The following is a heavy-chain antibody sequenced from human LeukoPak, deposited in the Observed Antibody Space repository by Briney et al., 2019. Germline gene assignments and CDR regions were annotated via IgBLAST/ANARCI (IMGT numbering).Heavy chain of an antibody. V-gene: IGHV4-39*07. CDR3: ASLYYGSGSFDY. CDR1: GGSISSSSSY. CDR2: IYYSGST. Sequence: SETLPLTCTVSGGSISSSSSYWGWIRQPPGKGLEWIGIIYYSGSTYYNPSLKSRVTISVDTSKNQFSLKLTSVTAADTAVYYCASLYYGSGSFDYWGQGTLVTVSS. D-gene: IGHD3-10*01. J-gene: IGHJ4*02.